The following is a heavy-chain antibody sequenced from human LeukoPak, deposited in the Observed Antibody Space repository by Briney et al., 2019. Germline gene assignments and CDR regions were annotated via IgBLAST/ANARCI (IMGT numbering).Heavy chain of an antibody. J-gene: IGHJ4*02. V-gene: IGHV3-11*06. CDR3: ARDRDNSGWYEPFDY. CDR1: GFTFSDYY. CDR2: ISTGSTYT. D-gene: IGHD6-19*01. Sequence: GGSLRLSCAASGFTFSDYYMTWIRQAPGKGLEWLSYISTGSTYTNYANSVKGRFTISRDNAKNSLYLQMNSLRAEDTAVYYCARDRDNSGWYEPFDYWGRGALVTVSS.